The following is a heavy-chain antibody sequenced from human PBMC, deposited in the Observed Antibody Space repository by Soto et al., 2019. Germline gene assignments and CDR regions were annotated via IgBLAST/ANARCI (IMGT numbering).Heavy chain of an antibody. CDR1: GYTFTSYG. Sequence: VSVKVSCKASGYTFTSYGISCVRQAPGQGLEWMGWISAYNGNTNYAQKLQGRVTMTTDTSTSTAYMELRSLRSDDTAVYYCARAKAVAGTTLYYFDYWGQGTLVTVSS. D-gene: IGHD6-19*01. CDR2: ISAYNGNT. V-gene: IGHV1-18*01. J-gene: IGHJ4*02. CDR3: ARAKAVAGTTLYYFDY.